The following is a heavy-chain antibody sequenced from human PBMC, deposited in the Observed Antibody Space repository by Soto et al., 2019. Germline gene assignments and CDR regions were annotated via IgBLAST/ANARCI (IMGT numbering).Heavy chain of an antibody. V-gene: IGHV4-39*01. J-gene: IGHJ4*02. D-gene: IGHD3-10*01. Sequence: NPSETLSLTCTVSGGSISSSSYYWGWIRRPPGKGLEWIGSIYYSGSTYYNPSLKSRVTISVDTPKNQFSLKLSSVTAADTAVYYCASLGGYYGSGSRIDYWGQGTLVTVSS. CDR3: ASLGGYYGSGSRIDY. CDR1: GGSISSSSYY. CDR2: IYYSGST.